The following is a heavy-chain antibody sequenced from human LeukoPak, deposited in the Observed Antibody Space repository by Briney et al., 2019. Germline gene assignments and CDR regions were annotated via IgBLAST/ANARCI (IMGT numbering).Heavy chain of an antibody. J-gene: IGHJ5*02. CDR3: ARDFEVPAASHIFNWFDP. CDR1: GFTFSVYA. V-gene: IGHV3-30-3*01. CDR2: ISHDGVYK. Sequence: PGRSLRLSCAASGFTFSVYAMHWVRQAPGEGLEWMATISHDGVYKYYANSVEGRFTVSRDNSQSTLYLQMNSLRIEDSAVYFCARDFEVPAASHIFNWFDPWGQGALVTVSS. D-gene: IGHD2-2*01.